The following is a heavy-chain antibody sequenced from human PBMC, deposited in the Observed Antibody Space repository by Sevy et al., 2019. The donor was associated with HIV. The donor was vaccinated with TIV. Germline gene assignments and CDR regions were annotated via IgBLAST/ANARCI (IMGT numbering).Heavy chain of an antibody. Sequence: GGSLRLSCAASGFTFRTYAMTWVRQAAGKGLEWVSVISGSGNTTYYADSVKGRFTISRDNTKDMLYLQMNSLRAEDTAVYYCARLKDDSSGYTFGYWGQGTLVTVSS. CDR2: ISGSGNTT. J-gene: IGHJ4*02. CDR3: ARLKDDSSGYTFGY. CDR1: GFTFRTYA. D-gene: IGHD3-22*01. V-gene: IGHV3-23*01.